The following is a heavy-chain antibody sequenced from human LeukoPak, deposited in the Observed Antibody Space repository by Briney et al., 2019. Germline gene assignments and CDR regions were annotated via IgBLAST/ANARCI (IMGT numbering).Heavy chain of an antibody. Sequence: GGSLRLSCKGSGYSFSTYWIGWVRQMPGKGLEWLGTIYPGDSDTRYSPSFQGQVTISADKSISTAYLQWSSLRASDTAMYYCVRGQRVLDYWGQGTLVTVSP. CDR1: GYSFSTYW. CDR3: VRGQRVLDY. D-gene: IGHD3-10*01. CDR2: IYPGDSDT. J-gene: IGHJ4*02. V-gene: IGHV5-51*06.